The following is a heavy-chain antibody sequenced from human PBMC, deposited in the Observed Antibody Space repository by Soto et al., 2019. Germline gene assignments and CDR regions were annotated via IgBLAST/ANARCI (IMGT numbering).Heavy chain of an antibody. CDR1: GDSFTDYY. J-gene: IGHJ4*02. V-gene: IGHV1-2*02. Sequence: ASVKVSCKASGDSFTDYYMYWVLQAPGQGLEWMGWINPNSGGTNNTQNFQGRVTLTRDASISTAYMELSRLRSDDTAVYYCARGPYTYDSSGFYGMYSWGQGTLVTVSP. CDR2: INPNSGGT. CDR3: ARGPYTYDSSGFYGMYS. D-gene: IGHD3-22*01.